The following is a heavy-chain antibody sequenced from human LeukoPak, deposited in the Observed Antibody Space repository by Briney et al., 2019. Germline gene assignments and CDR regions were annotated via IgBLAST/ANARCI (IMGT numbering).Heavy chain of an antibody. Sequence: RASVKVSCKASGYTFSGYNMHWVRQAPGQGLEWMGWINPNSGDTKYAEKFQGRVTMTRDTSISTAYMELRRLRSDDTAVYYCARDPVFNMLRGVISPFDYWGQGTLVTVSS. V-gene: IGHV1-2*02. CDR3: ARDPVFNMLRGVISPFDY. J-gene: IGHJ4*02. CDR1: GYTFSGYN. D-gene: IGHD3-10*01. CDR2: INPNSGDT.